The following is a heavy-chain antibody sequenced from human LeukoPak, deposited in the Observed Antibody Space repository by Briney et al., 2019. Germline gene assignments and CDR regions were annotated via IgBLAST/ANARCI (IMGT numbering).Heavy chain of an antibody. D-gene: IGHD3-22*01. Sequence: ASVKVSCKASGYTFTSYGISWVRQAPGQRLEWMGWINAGNGNTKYSQKFQGRVTITRDTSASTAYMELSSLRSEDTAVYYCARYGDYYDSSGYPYGMDVWGQGTTVTVSS. CDR3: ARYGDYYDSSGYPYGMDV. CDR2: INAGNGNT. V-gene: IGHV1-3*01. J-gene: IGHJ6*02. CDR1: GYTFTSYG.